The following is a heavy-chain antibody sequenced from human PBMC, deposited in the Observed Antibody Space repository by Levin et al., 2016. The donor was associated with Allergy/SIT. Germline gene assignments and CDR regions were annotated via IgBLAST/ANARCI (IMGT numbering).Heavy chain of an antibody. D-gene: IGHD3-3*01. Sequence: RQAPGKGLEWIGYIYYSGSTYYNPSLTSRVTISVDKSKNQFSLKLNSVTAADTAVYYCAAWGVVIADAFEIWGQGTMVTVSS. CDR2: IYYSGST. CDR3: AAWGVVIADAFEI. V-gene: IGHV4-30-2*01. J-gene: IGHJ3*02.